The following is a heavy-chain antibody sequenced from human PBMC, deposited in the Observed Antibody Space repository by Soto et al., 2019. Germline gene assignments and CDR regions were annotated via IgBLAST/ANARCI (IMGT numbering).Heavy chain of an antibody. CDR3: AKESCSSTSCYVVDY. J-gene: IGHJ4*02. V-gene: IGHV3-30*18. Sequence: QVQLVESGGGVVQPGRSLRLSCAASGFTFSSYGMHWVRQAPGKGLERVAVISYDGSNKYYADSVKGRFTISRDNSKNTLYLQMNSLRAEDTAVYYCAKESCSSTSCYVVDYWGQGTLVTVSS. D-gene: IGHD2-2*01. CDR2: ISYDGSNK. CDR1: GFTFSSYG.